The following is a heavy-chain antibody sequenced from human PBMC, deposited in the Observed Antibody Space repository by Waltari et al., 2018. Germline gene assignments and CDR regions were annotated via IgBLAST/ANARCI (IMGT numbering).Heavy chain of an antibody. D-gene: IGHD6-19*01. CDR2: VSYDGNNK. Sequence: QVQLVESGGGVVQTGRSLRLSCVASGFTFSNSAMHWVRQAPGKGLEWVAVVSYDGNNKFYAEDSVKGRFTISRDNSKSTVSLQMTSLRPEDTAVYYCARGGVTVSDPFDDWGQGTLVTVSA. J-gene: IGHJ4*02. CDR1: GFTFSNSA. V-gene: IGHV3-30*01. CDR3: ARGGVTVSDPFDD.